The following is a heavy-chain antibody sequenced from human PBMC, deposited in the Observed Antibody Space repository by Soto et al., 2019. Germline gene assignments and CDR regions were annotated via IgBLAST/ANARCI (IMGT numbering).Heavy chain of an antibody. CDR3: AKKGYSSGWRIDY. Sequence: QVQLVESGGGVVQPGRSLRLSCAASGFTFSSYGMHWVRQAPGKGLEWVAVISYDGSNKYYADSVKGRFTISRDNSKNTLYLQMNSLRAEDTAVYYCAKKGYSSGWRIDYWGQGTLVTVSS. J-gene: IGHJ4*02. CDR2: ISYDGSNK. V-gene: IGHV3-30*18. D-gene: IGHD6-19*01. CDR1: GFTFSSYG.